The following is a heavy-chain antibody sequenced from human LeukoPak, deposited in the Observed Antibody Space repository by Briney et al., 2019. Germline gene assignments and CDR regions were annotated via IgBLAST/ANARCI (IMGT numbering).Heavy chain of an antibody. CDR2: ISTFSSYT. CDR3: ARGAISAAGEFDF. D-gene: IGHD6-13*01. Sequence: GGSLRLSCAASGFTLSDHYMSWIRQAPGKGLEWVSYISTFSSYTNYADSVKGRFTISRDNAKNSPYLQMNSLRAEDTAVYYCARGAISAAGEFDFWGQGILVTVSS. J-gene: IGHJ4*02. V-gene: IGHV3-11*05. CDR1: GFTLSDHY.